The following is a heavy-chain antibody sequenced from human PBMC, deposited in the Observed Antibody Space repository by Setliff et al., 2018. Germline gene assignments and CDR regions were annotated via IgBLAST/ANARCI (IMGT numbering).Heavy chain of an antibody. Sequence: GGSMRLSCAASGFTFSNLWMAWVRQVPGKGLEWVANINEEGSAKFYVDSVKGRFTISRDNARNSLYLQMNSLRSDDTAVYYCLGAGTCSYWGQGTLVTVSS. CDR2: INEEGSAK. D-gene: IGHD3-10*02. CDR1: GFTFSNLW. J-gene: IGHJ4*02. V-gene: IGHV3-7*01. CDR3: LGAGTCSY.